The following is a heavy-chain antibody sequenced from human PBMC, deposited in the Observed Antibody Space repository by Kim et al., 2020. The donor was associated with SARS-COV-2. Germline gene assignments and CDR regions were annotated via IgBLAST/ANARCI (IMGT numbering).Heavy chain of an antibody. CDR3: ARGWAYDILTGYQYYFDH. V-gene: IGHV3-7*03. Sequence: GGSLRLSCAASGFTFSSYWMSWVRQAPGKGLEWVANIKKDGSEKYYVDSVKGRFTISRDNAKNSLYLQMNSLRAEDTAVYYCARGWAYDILTGYQYYFDHGGQGTLVTVSS. J-gene: IGHJ4*02. CDR1: GFTFSSYW. CDR2: IKKDGSEK. D-gene: IGHD3-9*01.